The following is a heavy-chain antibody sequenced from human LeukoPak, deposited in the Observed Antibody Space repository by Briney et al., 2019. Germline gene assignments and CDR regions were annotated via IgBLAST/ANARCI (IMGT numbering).Heavy chain of an antibody. CDR3: ARGGTTREGFDY. CDR2: IYYSGST. Sequence: KSSETLSLTCTVSGGSISSYYWSWIRQPPGKGLEWIGYIYYSGSTNYNPSLKSRVTISVDTSKNQFSLKLSSVTAADTAVYYCARGGTTREGFDYWGQGTLVTVSS. CDR1: GGSISSYY. D-gene: IGHD1-7*01. J-gene: IGHJ4*02. V-gene: IGHV4-59*01.